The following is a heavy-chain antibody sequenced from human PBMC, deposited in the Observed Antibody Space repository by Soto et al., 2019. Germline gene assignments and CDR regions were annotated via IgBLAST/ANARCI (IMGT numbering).Heavy chain of an antibody. D-gene: IGHD5-12*01. J-gene: IGHJ4*02. Sequence: QVQLVQSGAEVKKPGSSVKVSCKASGGTFGSYGLSWVRQAPGQGLEWMGGIIPIFGSANYAQKFQGRVTITADISTSTAYMELSSLRSEDTAVYSCARESGYNFGPFDSWGQGALFTVSS. V-gene: IGHV1-69*14. CDR3: ARESGYNFGPFDS. CDR2: IIPIFGSA. CDR1: GGTFGSYG.